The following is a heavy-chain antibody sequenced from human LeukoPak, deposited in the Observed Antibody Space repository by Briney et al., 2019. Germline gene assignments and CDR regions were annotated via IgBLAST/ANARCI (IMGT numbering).Heavy chain of an antibody. D-gene: IGHD4-17*01. Sequence: ASVKISCTASGGTFSSYAISWVRQAPGQGLEWMGGIIPIFGTANYAQKFQGRVTITADESTSTAYMELSSLRSEDTAVYYCARDYGDYYFDYWGQGTLVTVSS. CDR1: GGTFSSYA. CDR3: ARDYGDYYFDY. J-gene: IGHJ4*02. CDR2: IIPIFGTA. V-gene: IGHV1-69*13.